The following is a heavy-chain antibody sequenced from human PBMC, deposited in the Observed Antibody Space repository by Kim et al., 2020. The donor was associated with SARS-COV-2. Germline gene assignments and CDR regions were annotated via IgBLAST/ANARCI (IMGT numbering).Heavy chain of an antibody. CDR3: AKVIITGVDTAIY. D-gene: IGHD5-18*01. J-gene: IGHJ4*02. CDR1: GFTFGDYA. V-gene: IGHV3-9*01. CDR2: ISWNSGSI. Sequence: GGSLRLSCAASGFTFGDYAMHWVRQAPGKGLEWVSGISWNSGSIGYADSVKGRFTISRDNAKNSLYLQMNSLRAEDTALYYCAKVIITGVDTAIYWGQGTLVTVSS.